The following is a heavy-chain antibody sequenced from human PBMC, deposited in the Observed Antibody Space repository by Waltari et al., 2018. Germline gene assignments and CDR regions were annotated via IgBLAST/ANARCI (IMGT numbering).Heavy chain of an antibody. Sequence: QVQLVESGGGVVQPGGSLRLSCAAPEFTFSACNMHWVRKAPDKGLEWVTLIHFDGNQKYYADSVKGRFTISRDNSKNTLFLQMNSLRVEDTAVYYCVKDWNWGFDYWGQGTLVTVYS. D-gene: IGHD7-27*01. CDR3: VKDWNWGFDY. CDR1: EFTFSACN. CDR2: IHFDGNQK. J-gene: IGHJ4*02. V-gene: IGHV3-30*02.